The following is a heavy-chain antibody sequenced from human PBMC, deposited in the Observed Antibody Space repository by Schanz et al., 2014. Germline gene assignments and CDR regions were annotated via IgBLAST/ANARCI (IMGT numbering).Heavy chain of an antibody. V-gene: IGHV3-7*01. Sequence: VQLVESGGGVVQPGGSLRLSCAASGFIFSSFGISWVRQTPGKGLEWVANIKPDAGEIYYVDSVNGRFTISRDNAKNTLYLQMNSLRADDTAVYYCARLVPYWVRGGMDVWGQGTTVTVSS. D-gene: IGHD2-21*01. CDR2: IKPDAGEI. CDR3: ARLVPYWVRGGMDV. CDR1: GFIFSSFG. J-gene: IGHJ6*02.